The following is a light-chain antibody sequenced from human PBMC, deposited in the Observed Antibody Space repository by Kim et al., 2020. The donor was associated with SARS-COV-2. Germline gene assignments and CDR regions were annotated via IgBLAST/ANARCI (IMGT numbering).Light chain of an antibody. CDR2: DVS. Sequence: VSPGERATLSCRASQGVASNVAWYQQKPGQAPRLLIYDVSTRATGIPARFSGSGSEADFALTISSLQSEDFAVYYCQQYNDWPRTFGQGTRVDIK. CDR3: QQYNDWPRT. V-gene: IGKV3-15*01. CDR1: QGVASN. J-gene: IGKJ1*01.